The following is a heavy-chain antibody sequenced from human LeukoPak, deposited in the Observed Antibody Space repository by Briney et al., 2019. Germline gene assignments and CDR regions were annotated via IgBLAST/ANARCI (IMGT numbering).Heavy chain of an antibody. Sequence: SETLSLTCTVSGGSISTYYWNWIRQPPGKGLGWIGYIYHSGSTNYNPSLQSRVTISVDTSKNQFSLNLNSVTATDTAVYYCARGGAARLHFQNWGQGTLVTVSS. V-gene: IGHV4-59*01. D-gene: IGHD6-6*01. CDR3: ARGGAARLHFQN. J-gene: IGHJ1*01. CDR2: IYHSGST. CDR1: GGSISTYY.